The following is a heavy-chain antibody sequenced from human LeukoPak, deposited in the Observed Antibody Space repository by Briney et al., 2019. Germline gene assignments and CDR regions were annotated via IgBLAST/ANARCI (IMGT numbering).Heavy chain of an antibody. CDR2: IIPIFGTA. CDR1: GGTFSSYA. D-gene: IGHD6-19*01. Sequence: SVEVSCKASGGTFSSYAISWVRQAPGQGLEWMGGIIPIFGTANYAQKFQGRVTITADESTSTAYMELSSLRSEDTAVYYCARILEKVGWIYDAFDIWGQGTMVTVSS. J-gene: IGHJ3*02. V-gene: IGHV1-69*13. CDR3: ARILEKVGWIYDAFDI.